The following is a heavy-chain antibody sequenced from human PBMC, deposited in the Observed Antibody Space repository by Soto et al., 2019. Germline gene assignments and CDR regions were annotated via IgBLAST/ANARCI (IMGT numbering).Heavy chain of an antibody. CDR1: GFTFGDYD. V-gene: IGHV3-11*01. D-gene: IGHD5-12*01. CDR3: ARYSGYDPYYYYYYMDV. CDR2: ISSSGSTI. J-gene: IGHJ6*03. Sequence: TGGSLRVSCGAAGFTFGDYDVSWIRKAPGKGLEWVPYISSSGSTIYYADSVKGRFTISRDNAKNSLYLQMNSLRAEDTAVYYCARYSGYDPYYYYYYMDVWGKGTTVTVSS.